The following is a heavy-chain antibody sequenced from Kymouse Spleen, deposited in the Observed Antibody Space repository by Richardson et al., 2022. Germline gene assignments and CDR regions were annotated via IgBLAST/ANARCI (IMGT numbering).Heavy chain of an antibody. D-gene: IGHD3-9*01. V-gene: IGHV4-34*01. Sequence: QVQLQQWGAGLLKPSETLSLTCAVYGGSFSGYYWSWIRQPPGKGLEWIGEINHSGSTNYNPSLKSRVTISVDTSKNQFSLKLSSVTAADTAVYYCARGGRYFDWLHYYGMDVWGQGTTVTVSS. CDR2: INHSGST. CDR3: ARGGRYFDWLHYYGMDV. CDR1: GGSFSGYY. J-gene: IGHJ6*02.